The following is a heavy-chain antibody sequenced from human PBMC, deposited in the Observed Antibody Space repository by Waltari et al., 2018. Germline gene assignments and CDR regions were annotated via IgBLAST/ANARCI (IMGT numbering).Heavy chain of an antibody. J-gene: IGHJ4*02. CDR3: ARDLRRLAWELRVYFDY. D-gene: IGHD1-26*01. CDR1: TFSSYG. Sequence: TFSSYGMHWVRQAPGKGLEWVAGIWYDGKNKYYVDSVKGRFTISRDNSRNTLYLQMNTLRVEDTAVYYCARDLRRLAWELRVYFDYWGQGSLVTVSS. V-gene: IGHV3-33*01. CDR2: IWYDGKNK.